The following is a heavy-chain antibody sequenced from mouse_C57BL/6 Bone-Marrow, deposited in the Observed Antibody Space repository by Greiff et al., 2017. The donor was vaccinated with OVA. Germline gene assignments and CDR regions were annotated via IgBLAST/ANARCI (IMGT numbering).Heavy chain of an antibody. Sequence: VQLQQSGPGLVQPSQSLSITCTVSGFSFTSYGVHWVRQSPGKGLEWLGVIWSGGSTDYNAAFISRLSISKDNSKSQVFFKMNSLQADDTAIYYCARKGLYYDYDKGYAMDYWGQGTSVTVSS. J-gene: IGHJ4*01. V-gene: IGHV2-2*01. CDR3: ARKGLYYDYDKGYAMDY. D-gene: IGHD2-4*01. CDR1: GFSFTSYG. CDR2: IWSGGST.